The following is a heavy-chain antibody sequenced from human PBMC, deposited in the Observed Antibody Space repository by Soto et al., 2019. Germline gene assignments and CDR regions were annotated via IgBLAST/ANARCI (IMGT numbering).Heavy chain of an antibody. V-gene: IGHV4-31*03. D-gene: IGHD3-3*01. CDR2: IYYSGST. CDR3: ARWWSGSRQGFDP. Sequence: QVQLQESGPGLVKPSQTLSLTCTVSGGSISSGDYYWSWIRQHPGKGLEWIGYIYYSGSTYYTPSLKSRVTLSVDTSKNQFSLKLSSVTAADTAVYYCARWWSGSRQGFDPWGQGTLVTVSS. J-gene: IGHJ5*02. CDR1: GGSISSGDYY.